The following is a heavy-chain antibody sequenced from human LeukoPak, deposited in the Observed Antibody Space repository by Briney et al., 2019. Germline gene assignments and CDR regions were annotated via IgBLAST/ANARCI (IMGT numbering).Heavy chain of an antibody. Sequence: GGSLRLSCAASGFTFSSYSMNWVRQAPGKGLEWVSYISSSSSTIYYADSVKGRFTISRGNAKNSLYLQMNSLRDDDTAVYYCARGGGGTYWDYWGQGTLVTVSS. CDR1: GFTFSSYS. CDR3: ARGGGGTYWDY. J-gene: IGHJ4*02. CDR2: ISSSSSTI. D-gene: IGHD2-15*01. V-gene: IGHV3-48*02.